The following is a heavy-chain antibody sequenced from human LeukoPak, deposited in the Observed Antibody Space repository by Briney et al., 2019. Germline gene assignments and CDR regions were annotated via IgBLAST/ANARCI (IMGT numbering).Heavy chain of an antibody. CDR2: IYTSGST. V-gene: IGHV4-4*07. D-gene: IGHD3-22*01. CDR3: ARDGDYGSSALYKY. J-gene: IGHJ4*02. Sequence: SETLSLTCTVSGGSISSYYWSWIRQPAGKGLEWIGRIYTSGSTNYNPSLKSRVTMSVDTSKNQFSLKLSSVTAADTAVYYCARDGDYGSSALYKYWGQGTLVTVSS. CDR1: GGSISSYY.